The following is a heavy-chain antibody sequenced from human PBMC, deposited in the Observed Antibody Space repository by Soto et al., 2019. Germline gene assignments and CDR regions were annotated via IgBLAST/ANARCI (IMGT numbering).Heavy chain of an antibody. J-gene: IGHJ4*02. D-gene: IGHD1-1*01. V-gene: IGHV3-30*18. CDR3: AKGDLHEYTPYYFDY. Sequence: GGSLRLSCAASGFTFSSYGMHWVRQAPGKRLEWVAVISYDGSNKYYADSVKGRFTISRDNSKNTLYLQMNSLRAEDTAVYYCAKGDLHEYTPYYFDYWGQGTLVTVSS. CDR1: GFTFSSYG. CDR2: ISYDGSNK.